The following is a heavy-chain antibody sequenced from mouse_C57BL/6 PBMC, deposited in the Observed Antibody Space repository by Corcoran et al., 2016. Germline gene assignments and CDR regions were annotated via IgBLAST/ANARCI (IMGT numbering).Heavy chain of an antibody. CDR1: GYTFTDYY. Sequence: EVQLQQSGPELVKPGASVKISCKASGYTFTDYYMNWVKQSHGKSLEWIGDINPNNGGTSYNQKFKGKATLTVDKYSSTAYMELRSLKSEDSAVYYCASCNYVSIPYYAIDYWGQGSSVTVSS. D-gene: IGHD1-1*01. CDR3: ASCNYVSIPYYAIDY. V-gene: IGHV1-26*01. J-gene: IGHJ4*01. CDR2: INPNNGGT.